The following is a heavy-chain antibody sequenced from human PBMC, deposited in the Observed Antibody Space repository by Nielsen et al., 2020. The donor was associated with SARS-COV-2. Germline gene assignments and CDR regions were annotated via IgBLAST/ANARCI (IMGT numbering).Heavy chain of an antibody. CDR1: GFSFSTYT. Sequence: GESLKISCAASGFSFSTYTMTWVRQAPGKGLEWVSSITGSGSYIYYADSMEGRFTISRDNAKNSLYLQMNSLRAEDTAVYYCARDEDSSVFYYYYGMDVWGQGTTVTVSS. CDR3: ARDEDSSVFYYYYGMDV. D-gene: IGHD6-19*01. V-gene: IGHV3-21*01. J-gene: IGHJ6*02. CDR2: ITGSGSYI.